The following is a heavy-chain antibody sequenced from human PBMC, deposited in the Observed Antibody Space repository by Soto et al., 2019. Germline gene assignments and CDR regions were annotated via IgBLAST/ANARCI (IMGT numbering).Heavy chain of an antibody. Sequence: PSETLSLTCTVSGGSISSSNYFWGWIRQTPGKGLEWIGSIYYSGSTYYNPSLRGRVTISVDTSKNQFSLKLSSVTAAVTAVYYCARHRDLGSSWEGWFDPLGQGTLVTV. V-gene: IGHV4-39*01. CDR1: GGSISSSNYF. D-gene: IGHD6-13*01. CDR2: IYYSGST. J-gene: IGHJ5*02. CDR3: ARHRDLGSSWEGWFDP.